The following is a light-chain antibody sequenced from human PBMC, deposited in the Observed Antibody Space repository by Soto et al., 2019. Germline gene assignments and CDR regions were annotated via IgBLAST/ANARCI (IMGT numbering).Light chain of an antibody. V-gene: IGLV2-14*01. CDR3: SSYTTSSTHWV. CDR1: SGDVGGYNY. Sequence: QSVLTQPASVSGSPGQSITISCTGTSGDVGGYNYVSWYQQHPGKAPKLMIYEVSNRPSGFSNRFSGSKSGNTASLTISGLQAEDEADYYCSSYTTSSTHWVFGGGTKLTVL. CDR2: EVS. J-gene: IGLJ3*02.